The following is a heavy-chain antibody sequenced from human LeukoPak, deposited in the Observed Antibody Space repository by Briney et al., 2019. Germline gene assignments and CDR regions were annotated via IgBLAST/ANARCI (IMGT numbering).Heavy chain of an antibody. CDR1: GFTFSSYG. Sequence: GGSLRLSCAASGFTFSSYGMHWVRQAPGKGLEWVAAIWYDGSNKYYADSVKGRFTISRDNSKNTLYLQMNSLRAEDTAVYYCARETGLRTIDYWGQGTLVTVSS. J-gene: IGHJ4*02. CDR3: ARETGLRTIDY. V-gene: IGHV3-33*01. CDR2: IWYDGSNK. D-gene: IGHD4-17*01.